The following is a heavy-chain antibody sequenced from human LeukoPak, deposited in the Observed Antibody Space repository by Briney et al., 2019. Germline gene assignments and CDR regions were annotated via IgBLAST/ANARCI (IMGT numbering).Heavy chain of an antibody. CDR3: ARLVIAAADPGWFDP. D-gene: IGHD6-13*01. CDR1: GYTSTSYG. V-gene: IGHV1-18*01. CDR2: ISAYNGNT. Sequence: ASVKVSCRASGYTSTSYGISWVRQAPGQGLEWMGWISAYNGNTNYAQKLQGRVTMTTDTSTSTAYMELRSLRSDDTAVYYCARLVIAAADPGWFDPWGQGTLVTVSS. J-gene: IGHJ5*02.